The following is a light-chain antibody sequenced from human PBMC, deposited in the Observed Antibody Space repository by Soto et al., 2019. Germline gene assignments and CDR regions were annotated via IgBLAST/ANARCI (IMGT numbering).Light chain of an antibody. J-gene: IGKJ1*01. CDR2: KAS. Sequence: DIQMTQSPSTLSGSVEDRVTITCRASQTISSWLAWYQQKPGKAPKLLIYKASTLKIGVPSRFSGSGSGTEFTLTISSLQPDDFAPYYCQHYNSYSEAFGQGTQLERK. V-gene: IGKV1-5*03. CDR3: QHYNSYSEA. CDR1: QTISSW.